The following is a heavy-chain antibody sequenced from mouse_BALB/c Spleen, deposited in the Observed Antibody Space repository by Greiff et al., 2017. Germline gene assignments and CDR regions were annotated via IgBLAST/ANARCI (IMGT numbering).Heavy chain of an antibody. Sequence: QVHVKQSGPELVKPGASVKMSCKASGYTFTDYVISWVKQRTGQGLEWIGEIYPGSGSTYYNEKFKGKATLTADKSSNTAYMQLSSLTSEDSAVYFCAKLRLLYYFDYWGQGTTLTVSS. CDR1: GYTFTDYV. D-gene: IGHD3-1*01. V-gene: IGHV1-77*01. CDR3: AKLRLLYYFDY. J-gene: IGHJ2*01. CDR2: IYPGSGST.